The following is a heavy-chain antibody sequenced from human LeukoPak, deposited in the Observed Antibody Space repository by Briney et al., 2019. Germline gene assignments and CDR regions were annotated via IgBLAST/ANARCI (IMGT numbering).Heavy chain of an antibody. Sequence: SETLSPTGAVYGGSFSGYYWSWIRRPPGKGVGWIGEINHSGSTNYNPSLKSRVTISIDTSKNQFSLKLSSVTAADTAVYYCARDVDELIDYWGQGTLVTVSS. CDR2: INHSGST. V-gene: IGHV4-34*01. CDR1: GGSFSGYY. D-gene: IGHD3-10*01. CDR3: ARDVDELIDY. J-gene: IGHJ4*02.